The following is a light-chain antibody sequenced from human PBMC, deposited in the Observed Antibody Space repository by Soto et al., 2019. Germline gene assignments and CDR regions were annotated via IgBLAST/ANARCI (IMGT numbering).Light chain of an antibody. J-gene: IGLJ3*02. CDR3: CSFAGRKTWV. V-gene: IGLV2-23*02. CDR2: EVT. Sequence: QSALTQPASVSGSPGQSITISCTGSGTDVGTYNFVSWFQRHPGKAPQLIIYEVTERPSGVSPRFSGSKSVNTASLTISGLRAEDEADYFRCSFAGRKTWVFGGGTKLTVL. CDR1: GTDVGTYNF.